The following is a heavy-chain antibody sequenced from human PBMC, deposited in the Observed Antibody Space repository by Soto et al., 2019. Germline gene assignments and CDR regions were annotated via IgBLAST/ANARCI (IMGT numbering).Heavy chain of an antibody. V-gene: IGHV4-34*01. D-gene: IGHD5-12*01. CDR2: VKDGGST. J-gene: IGHJ4*02. CDR1: GGSLTGYY. Sequence: QVQLQQWGAGLLKPSETLSLTCTVNGGSLTGYYWSWIRQPPGKGLERIGEVKDGGSTNYSPSLRGRVSISADTSKYHFSLRLNAVTAADTAVDFCAGGQEGIVATHWDQGALVTVSS. CDR3: AGGQEGIVATH.